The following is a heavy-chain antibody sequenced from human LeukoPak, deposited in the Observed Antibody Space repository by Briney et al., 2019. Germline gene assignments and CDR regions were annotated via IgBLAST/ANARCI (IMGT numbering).Heavy chain of an antibody. D-gene: IGHD3-22*01. CDR2: ISCRSSNT. CDR1: GLTFSNYA. J-gene: IGHJ4*02. Sequence: GGSLRLSCAASGLTFSNYAMSWVRQAPGTGLEWVSTISCRSSNTYYADSVKGRFTISRDSSKNTLYLQMSGLRAEDTAVYYCAKDLTPGDSSDYHLRGFDYWGQGTLVTVSS. CDR3: AKDLTPGDSSDYHLRGFDY. V-gene: IGHV3-23*01.